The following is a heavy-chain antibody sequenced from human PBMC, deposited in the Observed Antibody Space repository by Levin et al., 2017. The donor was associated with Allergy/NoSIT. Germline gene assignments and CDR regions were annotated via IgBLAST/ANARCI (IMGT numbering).Heavy chain of an antibody. D-gene: IGHD3-22*01. J-gene: IGHJ4*02. CDR1: GFTVSSNY. Sequence: GESLKISCAASGFTVSSNYMTWVRQAPGKGLEWVSIIYSGGSTYYADSVKGRFTISRDNSKNTLYLQMNSLRAEDTAVYYCASTDSSGYYGDYWGQGTLVTVSS. CDR3: ASTDSSGYYGDY. CDR2: IYSGGST. V-gene: IGHV3-66*01.